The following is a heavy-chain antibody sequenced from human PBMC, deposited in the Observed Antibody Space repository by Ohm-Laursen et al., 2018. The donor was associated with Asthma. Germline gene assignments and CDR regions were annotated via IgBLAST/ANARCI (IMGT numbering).Heavy chain of an antibody. Sequence: GTLSLTCTVSGASMSSYYWTWIRQTPGKGLEWIGYIYYSGSTYYNPSLKSRVTISIDTSKNQFSLKLSSVTAADTAVYYCVKEDFDWPPGYCDYWGQGTLVTVSS. CDR1: GASMSSYY. J-gene: IGHJ4*02. CDR3: VKEDFDWPPGYCDY. CDR2: IYYSGST. D-gene: IGHD3-9*01. V-gene: IGHV4-59*06.